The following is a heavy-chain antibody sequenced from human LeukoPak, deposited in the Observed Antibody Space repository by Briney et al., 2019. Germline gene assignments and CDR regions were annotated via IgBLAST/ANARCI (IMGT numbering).Heavy chain of an antibody. CDR3: VRYGSGSYLRDPFDY. Sequence: GGSLRLSCAASGFTFSTYWMSWVRQAPGKGLEWVANIKQDGTEKYYVDSVKGRFTISRDNAKKSLYLQMNSLRAEDTAVYYCVRYGSGSYLRDPFDYWGQGTLVTVSS. V-gene: IGHV3-7*01. CDR2: IKQDGTEK. CDR1: GFTFSTYW. D-gene: IGHD3-10*01. J-gene: IGHJ4*02.